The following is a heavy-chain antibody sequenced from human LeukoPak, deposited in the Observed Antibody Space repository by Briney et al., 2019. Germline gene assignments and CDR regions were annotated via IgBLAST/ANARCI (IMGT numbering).Heavy chain of an antibody. CDR3: AKSGGYGLIDY. V-gene: IGHV4-59*04. D-gene: IGHD1-26*01. J-gene: IGHJ4*02. Sequence: PSETLSLTCTVSGGSISGYYWNWIRQPPGKGLEWIGSIYSSGSTYYNASLQSRVTISIETSKNQISLRLNSVTAADTAIYYCAKSGGYGLIDYWGQGTLVTVSS. CDR2: IYSSGST. CDR1: GGSISGYY.